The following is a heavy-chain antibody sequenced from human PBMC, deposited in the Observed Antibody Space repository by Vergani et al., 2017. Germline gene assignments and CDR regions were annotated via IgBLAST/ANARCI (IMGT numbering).Heavy chain of an antibody. D-gene: IGHD6-13*01. CDR3: ARDPLYSTTLPFLLLDMDV. J-gene: IGHJ6*02. Sequence: QVQLQESGPGLVRPSQTLSLTCTVSGGSISSGSYYLSWFRQPAGKGLEWIGRVYTGGGTSYNPPLKSRVTLSVETSKNQFSLQLSSVTAADTAVYYCARDPLYSTTLPFLLLDMDVWGQGTTVTVSS. CDR2: VYTGGGT. CDR1: GGSISSGSYY. V-gene: IGHV4-61*02.